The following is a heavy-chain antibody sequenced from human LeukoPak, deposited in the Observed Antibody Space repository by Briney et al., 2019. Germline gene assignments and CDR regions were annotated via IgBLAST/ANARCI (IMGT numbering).Heavy chain of an antibody. CDR1: GGSISSYY. CDR3: AGRYCSSTSCPFDY. Sequence: SETLSLTCTVSGGSISSYYWSWIRQPAGKGLEWIGRIYTSGSTNYNPSLKSRVTMSVDTSKNQFSLKLSSVAAADTAVYYCAGRYCSSTSCPFDYWGQGTLVTVSS. D-gene: IGHD2-2*01. V-gene: IGHV4-4*07. CDR2: IYTSGST. J-gene: IGHJ4*02.